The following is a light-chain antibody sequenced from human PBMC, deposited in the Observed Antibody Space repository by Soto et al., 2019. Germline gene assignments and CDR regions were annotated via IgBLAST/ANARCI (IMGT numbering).Light chain of an antibody. Sequence: DIQMTQSPSSLSASVGDRVTITCRASQSISNYLNWYHQKPGKAPKLLIYSAYSLQSGVPSRFRGSGSGTYFTLTISSLQPEDFATHYCPQSYSTPWTFGQGTKEEIK. V-gene: IGKV1-39*01. CDR2: SAY. J-gene: IGKJ1*01. CDR3: PQSYSTPWT. CDR1: QSISNY.